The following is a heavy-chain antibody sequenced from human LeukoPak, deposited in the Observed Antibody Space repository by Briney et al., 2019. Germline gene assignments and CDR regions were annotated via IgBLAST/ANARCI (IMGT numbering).Heavy chain of an antibody. J-gene: IGHJ5*02. V-gene: IGHV1-69*04. D-gene: IGHD3-22*01. CDR3: ARDSSGYYSHEYWFDP. Sequence: SVKVSCKASGGTFSSYTISWVRQAPEQGLEWMGRIIPILGIANYAQKFQGRVTITADKSTSTAYMELSSLRSEDTAVYYCARDSSGYYSHEYWFDPWGQGTLVTVSS. CDR2: IIPILGIA. CDR1: GGTFSSYT.